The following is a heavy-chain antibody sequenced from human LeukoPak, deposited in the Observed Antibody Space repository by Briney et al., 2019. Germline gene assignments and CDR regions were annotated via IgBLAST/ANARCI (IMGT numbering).Heavy chain of an antibody. D-gene: IGHD3-22*01. CDR3: AREMLYDSTGYYV. Sequence: SETLSLTCTLSGGSIYSNSYYWGWVRQPQGKGLEWIGSIYYSGSTYYNPSLKSRVTISVDTSKNQFSLKLRSVTAADTAVYYCAREMLYDSTGYYVWGQGTLVTVSS. CDR1: GGSIYSNSYY. J-gene: IGHJ4*02. V-gene: IGHV4-39*07. CDR2: IYYSGST.